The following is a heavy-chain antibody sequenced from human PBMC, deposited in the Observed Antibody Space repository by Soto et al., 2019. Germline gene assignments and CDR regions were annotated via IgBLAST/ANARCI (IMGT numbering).Heavy chain of an antibody. CDR2: IIAMFGAA. D-gene: IGHD1-1*01. Sequence: QVQLVQSGAEVRKPGSSVKVSCKASGGTFSSYAISWVRQVPGQGLEWMGEIIAMFGAAMYAQKFQGRVTITADESASTGYMEMSSLRSEDTATYYCERGGKERFRGSGMDVWGQGTTVTVS. CDR1: GGTFSSYA. CDR3: ERGGKERFRGSGMDV. J-gene: IGHJ6*02. V-gene: IGHV1-69*01.